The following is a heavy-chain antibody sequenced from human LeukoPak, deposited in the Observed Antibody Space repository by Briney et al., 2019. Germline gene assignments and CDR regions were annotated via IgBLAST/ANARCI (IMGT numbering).Heavy chain of an antibody. V-gene: IGHV4-34*01. CDR1: GGSFSGYY. CDR2: INHSGST. J-gene: IGHJ4*02. Sequence: SETLSLTCAVYGGSFSGYYWSWIRQPPGKGLEWIGEINHSGSTNYNPSLKGRVTISVDTSKNQFSLKLSSVTAADTAVYYCARAAYYYGSGSLDYWGQGTLVTVSS. CDR3: ARAAYYYGSGSLDY. D-gene: IGHD3-10*01.